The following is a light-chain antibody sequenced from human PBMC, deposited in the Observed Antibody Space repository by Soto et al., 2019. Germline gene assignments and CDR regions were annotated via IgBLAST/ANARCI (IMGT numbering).Light chain of an antibody. J-gene: IGLJ2*01. V-gene: IGLV2-14*03. CDR1: SSDVGAYNY. CDR3: SSYTSSNTVV. CDR2: DVS. Sequence: QSALTQPASVSGSPGQSITISCTGTSSDVGAYNYVSWYQQHPGKAPKLMIYDVSNRPSGVSDRFSGSKSGNTASLIISGLQAEDEADYYCSSYTSSNTVVFGGGTTLTVL.